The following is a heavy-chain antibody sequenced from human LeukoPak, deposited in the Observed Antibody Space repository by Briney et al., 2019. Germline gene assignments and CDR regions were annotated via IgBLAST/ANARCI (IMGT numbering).Heavy chain of an antibody. Sequence: GGSLRLSCGASGFTFSSYGMHWVRQAPGKGLEWVAFIRYDGSNKYYADSVKGRFTISRDNAKNSLYLQMNSLRAEDTALYYCARDHDSSSCPYFDYWGQGTLVTVSS. J-gene: IGHJ4*02. D-gene: IGHD6-13*01. V-gene: IGHV3-30*02. CDR3: ARDHDSSSCPYFDY. CDR1: GFTFSSYG. CDR2: IRYDGSNK.